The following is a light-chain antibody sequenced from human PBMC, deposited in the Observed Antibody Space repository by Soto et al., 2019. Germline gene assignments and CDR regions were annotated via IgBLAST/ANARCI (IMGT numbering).Light chain of an antibody. V-gene: IGKV1-5*03. CDR3: EQYNGYWS. Sequence: DIQMTQSPSTLSASVGDRVTITCRASQSISDLLAWYQQKPGKAPKLLIYKASSLKSGVPSRFSGSGSGTEYTLTISSLQTDDFASYDYEQYNGYWSFGRGTKVEIK. J-gene: IGKJ1*01. CDR2: KAS. CDR1: QSISDL.